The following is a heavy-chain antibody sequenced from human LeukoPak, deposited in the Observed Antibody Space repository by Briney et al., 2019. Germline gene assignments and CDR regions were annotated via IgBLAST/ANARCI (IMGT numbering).Heavy chain of an antibody. CDR3: ARSGYCSSTSCALYNWFDP. D-gene: IGHD2-2*03. J-gene: IGHJ5*02. V-gene: IGHV1-18*04. Sequence: ASVKVSCKASGYTFTGYYMHWVRQAPGQGLEWMGWISAYNGNTNYAQKLQGRVTMTTDTSTSTAHMELRSLRSDDTAVYYCARSGYCSSTSCALYNWFDPWGQGTLVTVSS. CDR1: GYTFTGYY. CDR2: ISAYNGNT.